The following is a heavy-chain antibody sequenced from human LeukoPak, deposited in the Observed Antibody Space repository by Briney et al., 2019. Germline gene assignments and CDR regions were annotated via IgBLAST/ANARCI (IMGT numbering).Heavy chain of an antibody. CDR1: GFTFSSYE. CDR2: ISNSGSTI. Sequence: PGGSLRLSCAASGFTFSSYEMHWVRQAPGKGLEWVSYISNSGSTIYYADSVKGRFTISRDNAKNSLYLQMNSLRAEDTAVYYCAKDRCSNGIGCYYYYMDVWGKGTTVTISS. J-gene: IGHJ6*03. CDR3: AKDRCSNGIGCYYYYMDV. V-gene: IGHV3-48*03. D-gene: IGHD2-8*01.